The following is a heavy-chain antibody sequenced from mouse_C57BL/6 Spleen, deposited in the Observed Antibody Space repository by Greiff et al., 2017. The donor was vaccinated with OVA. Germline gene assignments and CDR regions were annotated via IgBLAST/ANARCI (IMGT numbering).Heavy chain of an antibody. CDR3: ARKEDYGSSPYWAMDY. D-gene: IGHD1-1*01. CDR2: INPGSGGT. CDR1: GYAFTNYL. J-gene: IGHJ4*01. V-gene: IGHV1-54*01. Sequence: VQLQQSGAELVRPGTSVKVSCKASGYAFTNYLIEWVKQRPGQGLEWIGVINPGSGGTNYNEKFKGKATLTADKSSSTAYMQLSSLTSEDSAVYFCARKEDYGSSPYWAMDYWGQGTSVTVSS.